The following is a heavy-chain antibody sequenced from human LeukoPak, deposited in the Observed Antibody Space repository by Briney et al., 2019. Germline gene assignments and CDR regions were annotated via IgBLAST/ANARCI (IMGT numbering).Heavy chain of an antibody. Sequence: VASVKVSCKASGYTFTSYSISWVRQAPGQGLEWMGWISAYNGNTNYAQKLQGRVTMTTDTSTSTAYMELRSLRSDDTAVYYCASTPYYDSSGYYYVFDYWGQGTLVTVSS. D-gene: IGHD3-22*01. CDR3: ASTPYYDSSGYYYVFDY. J-gene: IGHJ4*02. V-gene: IGHV1-18*01. CDR1: GYTFTSYS. CDR2: ISAYNGNT.